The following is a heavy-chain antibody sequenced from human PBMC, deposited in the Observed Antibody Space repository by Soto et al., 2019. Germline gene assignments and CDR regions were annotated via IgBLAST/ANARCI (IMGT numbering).Heavy chain of an antibody. CDR1: GGSISSSSYY. D-gene: IGHD6-19*01. Sequence: SETLSLTCTVSGGSISSSSYYWGWIRQPPGKGLEWIGSIYYSGSTYYNPSLKSRVTISVDTSKNQFSLKLSSVTAADTAVYYCARHTNIAVAGTGYYYGMDVWGQGTTVTVSS. CDR3: ARHTNIAVAGTGYYYGMDV. V-gene: IGHV4-39*01. CDR2: IYYSGST. J-gene: IGHJ6*02.